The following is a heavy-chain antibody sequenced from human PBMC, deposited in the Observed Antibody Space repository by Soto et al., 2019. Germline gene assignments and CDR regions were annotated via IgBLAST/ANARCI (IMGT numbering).Heavy chain of an antibody. Sequence: EVQLVESGGGLVQPGGALRLSWPDPGFFWRTSWLGGVRQAPGLGLQWVASIKEDGSEKYSVDPVKGRFTISRENAKNSLYLQMNSLRAEDTAVYYCARYRSLDPWGQGILVTVSS. J-gene: IGHJ5*02. D-gene: IGHD3-16*02. CDR1: GFFWRTSW. CDR3: ARYRSLDP. CDR2: IKEDGSEK. V-gene: IGHV3-7*03.